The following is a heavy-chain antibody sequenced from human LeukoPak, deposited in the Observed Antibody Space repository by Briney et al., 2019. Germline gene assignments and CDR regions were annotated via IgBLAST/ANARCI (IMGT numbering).Heavy chain of an antibody. CDR1: EFTASSNY. V-gene: IGHV3-66*02. D-gene: IGHD6-6*01. J-gene: IGHJ4*02. CDR3: AKEEYSISPALDY. Sequence: GGSLRLSCAASEFTASSNYMSWVRQAPGRGLEWVSVVYDGGTTYYADSVKGRFTISRDNSKNTLYLQLNSLRPEDTAVYYCAKEEYSISPALDYWGQGTLVTVSS. CDR2: VYDGGTT.